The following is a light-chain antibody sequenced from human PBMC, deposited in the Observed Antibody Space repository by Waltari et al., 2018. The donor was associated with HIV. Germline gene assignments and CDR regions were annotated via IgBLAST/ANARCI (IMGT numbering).Light chain of an antibody. Sequence: DIQMTQSPSSLSASVGDSRTITCRASQTVNNKLNWYQQKPGEAPKVVIYDASTLESGVPSRFRGGGSRTDFTLTITSLQLDDFATYFCQQSFSYPLTFGPGTKVDI. CDR1: QTVNNK. CDR3: QQSFSYPLT. J-gene: IGKJ3*01. CDR2: DAS. V-gene: IGKV1-39*01.